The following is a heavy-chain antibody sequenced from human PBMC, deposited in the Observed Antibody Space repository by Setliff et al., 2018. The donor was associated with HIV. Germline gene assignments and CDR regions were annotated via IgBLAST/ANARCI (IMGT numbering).Heavy chain of an antibody. CDR2: INAYTGDT. Sequence: GESLKISCKTSGYTFIDNYIHWVRQAPGQGLEWMAWINAYTGDTNYAQKFQGSVTVTRDTSISTAFMELSRLRSDDTAVYYCARDWKHVFDIWGQGTMVTVSS. CDR3: ARDWKHVFDI. J-gene: IGHJ3*02. V-gene: IGHV1-2*02. CDR1: GYTFIDNY. D-gene: IGHD1-1*01.